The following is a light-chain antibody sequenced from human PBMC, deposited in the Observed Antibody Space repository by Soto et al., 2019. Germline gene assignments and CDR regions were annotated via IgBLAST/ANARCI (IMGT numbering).Light chain of an antibody. CDR1: QSLSSSY. Sequence: DIVLTQSPGTLSLSPGERATLSCRASQSLSSSYLAWYQQKPGQAPRLLIFGASTRAAGITDRFSGSGSGTDFTLTISRLEPEDCAVYYCQQYSGSSLTFGGGTKVEIK. CDR2: GAS. J-gene: IGKJ4*01. CDR3: QQYSGSSLT. V-gene: IGKV3-20*01.